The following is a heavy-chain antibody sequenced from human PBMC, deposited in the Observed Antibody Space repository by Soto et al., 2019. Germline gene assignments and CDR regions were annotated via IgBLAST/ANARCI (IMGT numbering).Heavy chain of an antibody. D-gene: IGHD3-10*01. CDR3: ARVRGSGSYAAYYFDS. V-gene: IGHV4-31*03. CDR1: GGSISNGGYY. Sequence: SETLSLTCTVSGGSISNGGYYWNWVRQHPGKGLEWIGYIHYSGSTWYNPSLESRVTISVDTSKDQFSLKLRSVTAADTAVYYCARVRGSGSYAAYYFDSWGQGTLVTSPQ. CDR2: IHYSGST. J-gene: IGHJ4*01.